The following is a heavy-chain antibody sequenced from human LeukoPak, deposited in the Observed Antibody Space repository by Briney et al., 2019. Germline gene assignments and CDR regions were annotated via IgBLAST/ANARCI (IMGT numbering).Heavy chain of an antibody. V-gene: IGHV1-2*02. CDR2: INPNNGDT. Sequence: ASVKVSCKASGYTVSGYYIHWVRQAPGHGLEWMGWINPNNGDTVYAQRFQGRVTMTRDTSISTAYMELSRLSFDDTAVYYCARFLIGTKFYFDYWGQGTLVTVSS. D-gene: IGHD1-7*01. CDR1: GYTVSGYY. J-gene: IGHJ4*02. CDR3: ARFLIGTKFYFDY.